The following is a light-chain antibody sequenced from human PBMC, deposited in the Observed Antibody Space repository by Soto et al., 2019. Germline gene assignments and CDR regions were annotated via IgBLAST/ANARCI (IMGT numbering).Light chain of an antibody. J-gene: IGKJ1*01. CDR3: QQTYSDAWT. CDR1: ESISIY. CDR2: AAS. Sequence: DIQMTQSPSSLSASVGDRVTISCRASESISIYLHWYQHRTGQAPKLLIYAASSLQTGVPSRFSGTGSGTDFSLTISGLQAEDFASYCCQQTYSDAWTFGQGTNVEVK. V-gene: IGKV1-39*01.